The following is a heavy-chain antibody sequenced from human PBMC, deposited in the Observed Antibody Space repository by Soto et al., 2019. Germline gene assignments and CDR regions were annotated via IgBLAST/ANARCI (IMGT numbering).Heavy chain of an antibody. CDR3: TKSRRGILMVYGFGGTDV. CDR2: ISGSDADT. J-gene: IGHJ6*02. D-gene: IGHD2-8*01. CDR1: GVTVSSHA. Sequence: GGCLSLSCAASGVTVSSHAMSGVRQAPGKGLEWVSTISGSDADTYYADSVKGRFTISRDSSSSTLYLQMNNLRGEDTAVYFCTKSRRGILMVYGFGGTDVWGQGTTVTVSS. V-gene: IGHV3-23*01.